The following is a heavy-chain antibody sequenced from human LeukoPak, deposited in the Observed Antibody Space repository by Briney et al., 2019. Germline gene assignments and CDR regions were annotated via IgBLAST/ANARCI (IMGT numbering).Heavy chain of an antibody. CDR2: IKQDGSEK. D-gene: IGHD2-8*01. CDR1: GFTFSRYW. V-gene: IGHV3-7*01. Sequence: GGSLRPSCAASGFTFSRYWISWVRQAPGKGLEWVANIKQDGSEKYYVDSVKGRFTISRDNAKNSLYLQMNSLRDEDTAVYYCVRVSCTNGVCDGFDYWGQGSLVTVSS. CDR3: VRVSCTNGVCDGFDY. J-gene: IGHJ4*02.